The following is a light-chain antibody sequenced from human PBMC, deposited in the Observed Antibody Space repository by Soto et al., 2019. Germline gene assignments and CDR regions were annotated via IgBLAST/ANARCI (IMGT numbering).Light chain of an antibody. J-gene: IGLJ2*01. CDR2: LNNDGSH. CDR1: SGHSNYA. V-gene: IGLV4-69*01. Sequence: QPVLTQSPSASASLGASVKLTCTLSSGHSNYAIAWHQQQPEKGPRYLMKLNNDGSHSKGDGIPDRFSGSSSGAERYHTISSLQSEDESDYYCQTWDTGISVVFGGGTKPTVL. CDR3: QTWDTGISVV.